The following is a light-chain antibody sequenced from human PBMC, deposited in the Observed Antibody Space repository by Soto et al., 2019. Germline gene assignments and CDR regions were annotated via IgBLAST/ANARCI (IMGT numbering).Light chain of an antibody. V-gene: IGKV3-20*01. CDR2: GAS. J-gene: IGKJ2*01. CDR1: QSISSSY. Sequence: EIVLTQSPGTLSSSPGGRATLSCRVSQSISSSYLARYQQKPGQAPRLLIYGASSRATGIPDRFSGSGSGTDFALTISRLEPEDFAVYYCHQYGGSPPYTFGQGTKLEIK. CDR3: HQYGGSPPYT.